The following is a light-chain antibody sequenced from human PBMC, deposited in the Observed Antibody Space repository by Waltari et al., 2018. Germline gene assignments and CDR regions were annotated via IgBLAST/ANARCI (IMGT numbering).Light chain of an antibody. CDR3: QSYDSSLSGSVV. J-gene: IGLJ2*01. CDR1: NSNLGAAYD. Sequence: QSVLTQPPSVSGAPGQRVTIPCTGSNSNLGAAYDVHWYQSLPGTAPKLLISGNSNRPSGVPDRFSGSKSGTSASLAITGLQVEDEAVYYCQSYDSSLSGSVVFGGGTKLTVL. CDR2: GNS. V-gene: IGLV1-40*01.